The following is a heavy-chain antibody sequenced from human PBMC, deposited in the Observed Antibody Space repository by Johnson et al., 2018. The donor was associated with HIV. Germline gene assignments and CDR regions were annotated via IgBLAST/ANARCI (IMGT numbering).Heavy chain of an antibody. Sequence: MLLVESGGSLVQPGGSLRLSCAASGFTFSSYWMSWVRQAPGKGLEWVANIKQDGSEKYYVDSVKGRFTISRDNAKNSLYLQMNSLRAEDTAVYYCARDDDYSRVRAFDFWGQGTTVTVSS. J-gene: IGHJ3*01. CDR2: IKQDGSEK. D-gene: IGHD4-11*01. V-gene: IGHV3-7*01. CDR1: GFTFSSYW. CDR3: ARDDDYSRVRAFDF.